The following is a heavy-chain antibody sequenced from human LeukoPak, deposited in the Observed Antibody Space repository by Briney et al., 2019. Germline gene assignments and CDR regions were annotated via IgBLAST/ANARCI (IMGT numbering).Heavy chain of an antibody. Sequence: GGSLRLSCVASGFGLSGITMNWVRQAPGKGLEWAAVISHDGSRKYYADSVKGRFTISRDDSKNTLYLQMNGLRAEDTAVYYAVKDRFLEAYGMEVWGQGTTVTVSS. CDR1: GFGLSGIT. CDR3: VKDRFLEAYGMEV. J-gene: IGHJ6*02. CDR2: ISHDGSRK. D-gene: IGHD3-3*01. V-gene: IGHV3-30*18.